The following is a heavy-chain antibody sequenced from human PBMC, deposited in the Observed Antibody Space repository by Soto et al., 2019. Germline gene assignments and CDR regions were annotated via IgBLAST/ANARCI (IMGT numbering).Heavy chain of an antibody. D-gene: IGHD2-15*01. V-gene: IGHV3-23*01. Sequence: EVQLWESGGGLVQPGGSLRLSCAVSGFTFSSHVMSWVRQAPGKGLEWVSAISGTGGTYYADSVKGRFTFSRDNSKNALYLQMNNQRDEDTAVYYCAKDRRGAYCSGGICYSPDYWGQGTLVIVSS. J-gene: IGHJ4*02. CDR3: AKDRRGAYCSGGICYSPDY. CDR2: ISGTGGT. CDR1: GFTFSSHV.